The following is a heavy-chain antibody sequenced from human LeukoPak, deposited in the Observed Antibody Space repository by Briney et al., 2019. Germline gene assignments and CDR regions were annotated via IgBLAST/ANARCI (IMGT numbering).Heavy chain of an antibody. J-gene: IGHJ4*02. V-gene: IGHV1-18*01. D-gene: IGHD6-13*01. Sequence: QSLQGRVTMATDTSTSTGYMKLRSLRSDDTAVYYCASSIEVAGPFDYWGRGTLVTVSS. CDR3: ASSIEVAGPFDY.